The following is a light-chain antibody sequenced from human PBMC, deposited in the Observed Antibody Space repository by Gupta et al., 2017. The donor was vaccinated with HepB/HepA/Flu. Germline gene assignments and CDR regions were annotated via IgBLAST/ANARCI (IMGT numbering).Light chain of an antibody. V-gene: IGKV4-1*01. J-gene: IGKJ1*01. CDR2: WAS. Sequence: DIMMTQSPDYLRVCLGVRATINRRTSRSILYNTDKKNYLLWYQQKPGQPPKLLIYWASIRDSGVPDRVSGSGSGTDFTLTISSLQPEDVAVDYYQQYYSAPVTFGQGTKVEIK. CDR1: RSILYNTDKKNY. CDR3: QQYYSAPVT.